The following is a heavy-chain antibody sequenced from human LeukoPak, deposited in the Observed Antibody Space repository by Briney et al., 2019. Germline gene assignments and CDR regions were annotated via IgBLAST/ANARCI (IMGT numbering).Heavy chain of an antibody. J-gene: IGHJ4*02. CDR2: IKSKIEGGTT. CDR3: ATGGSRGDY. CDR1: GFTFSNAW. V-gene: IGHV3-15*07. D-gene: IGHD3-16*01. Sequence: GGSLRLSCATSGFTFSNAWMNWVRQAPGKGLEWVGRIKSKIEGGTTDYAAPVKGRFTISTDDSKNTLYLQMNSLKAEDTAVYFCATGGSRGDYWGQGTLVTDSS.